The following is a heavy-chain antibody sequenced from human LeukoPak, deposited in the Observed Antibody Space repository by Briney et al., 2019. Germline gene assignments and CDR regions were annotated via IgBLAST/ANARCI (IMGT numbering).Heavy chain of an antibody. CDR2: IYYSGST. CDR1: AYSISSGYY. Sequence: SETLSLTYAVSAYSISSGYYWGWIRQPPGKGLEWIGYIYYSGSTNYNPSLKSRVTISVDTSKNQFSLKLSSVTAADTAVYYCARDEIAVADSRYMDVWGKGTTVTVSS. CDR3: ARDEIAVADSRYMDV. V-gene: IGHV4-38-2*02. D-gene: IGHD6-19*01. J-gene: IGHJ6*03.